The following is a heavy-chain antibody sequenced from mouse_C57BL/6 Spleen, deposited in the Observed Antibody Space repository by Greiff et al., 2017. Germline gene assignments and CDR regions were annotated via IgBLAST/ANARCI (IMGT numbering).Heavy chain of an antibody. CDR3: ARGGAMDY. CDR1: GFTFSSYA. Sequence: EVKLVESGGGLVKPGGSLKLSCAASGFTFSSYAMSWVRQTPEKRLEWVATISDGGSYTYYPDNVKGRFTISRDNAKNNLYLQMSHLKSEDTAMYYCARGGAMDYWSQGTSVTVSS. V-gene: IGHV5-4*03. J-gene: IGHJ4*01. CDR2: ISDGGSYT.